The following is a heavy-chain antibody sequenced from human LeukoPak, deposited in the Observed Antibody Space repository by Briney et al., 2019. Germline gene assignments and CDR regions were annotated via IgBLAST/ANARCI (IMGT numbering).Heavy chain of an antibody. CDR2: IIPIFGTA. Sequence: ASVTVSCKASRGTFSSYAISWVRQAPGQGLEWMGGIIPIFGTANYAQKLQGRVTITADESTSTAYMELSSLRSEDTAVYYCARKVAVAGTENWFDPWGQGTLVTVSS. CDR3: ARKVAVAGTENWFDP. V-gene: IGHV1-69*13. D-gene: IGHD6-19*01. CDR1: RGTFSSYA. J-gene: IGHJ5*02.